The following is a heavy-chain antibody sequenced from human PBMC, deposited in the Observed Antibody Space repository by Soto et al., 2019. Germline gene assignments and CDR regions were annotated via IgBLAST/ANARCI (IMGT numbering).Heavy chain of an antibody. V-gene: IGHV3-23*01. CDR1: GFSFSSFA. CDR2: VSGSGGNT. Sequence: GGSLRLSCAASGFSFSSFAMSWVRQAPGRGVEWVSGVSGSGGNTYYAESVKGRFTVSRDNVKKTLYLQMNSLRAEDTAVYYCAKDSKYSNTWYYFDNWGQGTLVTVSS. D-gene: IGHD6-13*01. J-gene: IGHJ4*02. CDR3: AKDSKYSNTWYYFDN.